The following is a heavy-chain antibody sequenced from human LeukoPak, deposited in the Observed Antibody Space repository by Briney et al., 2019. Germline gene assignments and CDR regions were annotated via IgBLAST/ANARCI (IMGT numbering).Heavy chain of an antibody. V-gene: IGHV4-34*01. D-gene: IGHD3-10*01. J-gene: IGHJ4*02. Sequence: SETLSLTCDVYGGSFSGYYWIWIRQPPGKGLEWIGEINHSGSTNYNPSLKSRVTISVDTSKNQFSLKLSSVTAADTAVHYCARGKAPTYYYGSGSSRPFDYWGQGTLVTVSS. CDR2: INHSGST. CDR1: GGSFSGYY. CDR3: ARGKAPTYYYGSGSSRPFDY.